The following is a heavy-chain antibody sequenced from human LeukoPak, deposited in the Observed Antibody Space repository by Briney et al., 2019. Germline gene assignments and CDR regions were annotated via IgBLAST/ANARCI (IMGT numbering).Heavy chain of an antibody. CDR2: INHSGST. CDR3: AGPNTRKYSSGWYGLNFDY. Sequence: PSETLSLTCAVYGGSFSGYYWSWIRQPTGKGLEWIGEINHSGSTNYNPSLKSRVTISVDTSKNQFSLKLSSVTAADTAVYYCAGPNTRKYSSGWYGLNFDYWGQGTLVTVSS. D-gene: IGHD6-19*01. V-gene: IGHV4-34*01. CDR1: GGSFSGYY. J-gene: IGHJ4*02.